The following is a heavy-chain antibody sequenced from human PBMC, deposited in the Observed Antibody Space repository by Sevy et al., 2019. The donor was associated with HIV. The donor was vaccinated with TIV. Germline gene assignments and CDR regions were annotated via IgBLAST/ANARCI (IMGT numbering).Heavy chain of an antibody. D-gene: IGHD6-13*01. CDR3: ARSVIGSSWYDAFDI. V-gene: IGHV5-51*01. J-gene: IGHJ3*02. CDR1: GYSLTSYW. CDR2: IYPGDSDT. Sequence: GEALKISWKGSGYSLTSYWIGWVRQMPGKGLEWMGIIYPGDSDTRYSPSFQGQVTISADKSISTAYMQWSSLKASDTAMYYCARSVIGSSWYDAFDIWGQGAMVTVSS.